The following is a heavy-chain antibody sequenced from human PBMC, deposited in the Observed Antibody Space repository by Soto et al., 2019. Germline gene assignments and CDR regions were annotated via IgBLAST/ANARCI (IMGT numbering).Heavy chain of an antibody. CDR2: IYYSGST. V-gene: IGHV4-39*01. CDR3: ATHAVHSSGFTDY. D-gene: IGHD6-19*01. Sequence: QLQLQESGPGLVKPSETLSLTCTVSGGSISSSSYYWGWIRQPPGKGQESIGSIYYSGSTYYNPSLKSRVTISVDTSKNQFSLKLSSVTAADTAVYYCATHAVHSSGFTDYWGQGTLFTVSS. J-gene: IGHJ4*02. CDR1: GGSISSSSYY.